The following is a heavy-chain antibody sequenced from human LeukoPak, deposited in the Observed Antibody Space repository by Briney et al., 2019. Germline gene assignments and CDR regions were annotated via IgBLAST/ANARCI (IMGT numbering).Heavy chain of an antibody. CDR2: ITDSGGST. D-gene: IGHD4-23*01. CDR3: AREAGGNYFFDY. J-gene: IGHJ4*02. Sequence: GGSLRLSCAASGFTFSNFAMNWVRQAPGKGLEWVSSITDSGGSTYYADSVKGRFTISRDNSKNTLYLQMNSLRAGDTAVYYCAREAGGNYFFDYWGQGTLVTVSS. V-gene: IGHV3-23*01. CDR1: GFTFSNFA.